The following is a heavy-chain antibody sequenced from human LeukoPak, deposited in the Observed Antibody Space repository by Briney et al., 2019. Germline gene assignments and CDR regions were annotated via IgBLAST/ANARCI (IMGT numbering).Heavy chain of an antibody. CDR2: ISYDGSNK. Sequence: GGSLRLSCAASGSTFSSYGMHWVRQAPGKGLEWVAVISYDGSNKYYADSVKGRFTISRDNSKNTLYLQMNSLRAEDTAVYYCAKGLAVAGTPLDYWGQGTLVTVSS. D-gene: IGHD6-19*01. J-gene: IGHJ4*02. V-gene: IGHV3-30*18. CDR3: AKGLAVAGTPLDY. CDR1: GSTFSSYG.